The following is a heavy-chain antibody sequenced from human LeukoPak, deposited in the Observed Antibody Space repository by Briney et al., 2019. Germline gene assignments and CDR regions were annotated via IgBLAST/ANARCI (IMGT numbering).Heavy chain of an antibody. CDR3: ARVPQYYDILTGYSWFDP. Sequence: SQTLSLTCTVSGGSISSGGYYWSWIRQHPGKGLEWIGYIYYSGSTYYNPSLKSRVTISADTSKNQFSLKLSSVTAADTAVYYCARVPQYYDILTGYSWFDPWGQGTLVTVSS. D-gene: IGHD3-9*01. CDR2: IYYSGST. V-gene: IGHV4-31*03. CDR1: GGSISSGGYY. J-gene: IGHJ5*02.